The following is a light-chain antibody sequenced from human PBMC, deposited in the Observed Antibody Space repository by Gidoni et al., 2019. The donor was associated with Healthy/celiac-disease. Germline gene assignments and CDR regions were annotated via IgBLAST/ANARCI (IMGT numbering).Light chain of an antibody. CDR3: QQRSNWRFT. Sequence: EIVLTQSPATLSLSPGERATLSCRASQSVSSYLAWYQQKPGQAPRLLLYDASNRATGIPARFSGSGSGTDFTLTISSLEPEDFAVYYCQQRSNWRFTFGPXTKVDIK. CDR1: QSVSSY. V-gene: IGKV3-11*01. J-gene: IGKJ3*01. CDR2: DAS.